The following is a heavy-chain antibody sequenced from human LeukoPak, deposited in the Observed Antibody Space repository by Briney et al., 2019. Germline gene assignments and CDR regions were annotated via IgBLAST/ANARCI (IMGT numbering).Heavy chain of an antibody. CDR3: ARVPPQRCPGDSCYPIFDY. D-gene: IGHD2-15*01. V-gene: IGHV4-59*01. CDR2: INYKGIT. J-gene: IGHJ4*02. CDR1: GASISSSY. Sequence: SETLSLTCTVSGASISSSYWSWIRRPPGKGLEWIGYINYKGITNYNPSLRSRVTISLDTSKNQFSPNLNSVTTADAAVYYCARVPPQRCPGDSCYPIFDYWGQGTLVTVSS.